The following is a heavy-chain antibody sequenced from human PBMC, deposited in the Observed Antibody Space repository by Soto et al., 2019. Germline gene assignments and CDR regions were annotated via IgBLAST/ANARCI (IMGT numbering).Heavy chain of an antibody. Sequence: LPWAAFGGSFIDYYWRWIRQPPGKGLEWIGYIYYSGSTNYNPSLKSRVTISVDTSKNQFSLKLSSVTAADTAVYYCARLRDHDYFDYWGQGTLVTVSS. CDR1: GGSFIDYY. CDR3: ARLRDHDYFDY. J-gene: IGHJ4*02. V-gene: IGHV4-59*08. CDR2: IYYSGST.